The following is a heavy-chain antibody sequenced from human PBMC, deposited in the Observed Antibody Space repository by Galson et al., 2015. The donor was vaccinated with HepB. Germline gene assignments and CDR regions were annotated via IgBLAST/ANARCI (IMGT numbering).Heavy chain of an antibody. CDR1: GFTFSSYG. CDR2: IWYDGSNK. D-gene: IGHD5-24*01. Sequence: SLRLSCAASGFTFSSYGIHWVRQAPGKGLEWVAVIWYDGSNKYYADSVKGRFTTSRDNSKNTLYLQMNSLRAEDTAVYYCAVVEMADYGMDVWGQGTTVTVSS. V-gene: IGHV3-33*08. J-gene: IGHJ6*02. CDR3: AVVEMADYGMDV.